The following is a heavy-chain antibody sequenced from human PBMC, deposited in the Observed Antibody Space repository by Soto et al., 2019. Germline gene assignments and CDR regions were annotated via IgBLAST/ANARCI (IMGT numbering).Heavy chain of an antibody. CDR1: GGSISSGGYY. V-gene: IGHV4-31*03. Sequence: TSETLSLTCTVSGGSISSGGYYWSWIRQHPGKGLEWIGYIYYSGSTYYNPSLKSRVTISVDTSKNQFSLKLSSVTAADTAVYYCATSGDGYERYYFDYWGQGTLVTVS. J-gene: IGHJ4*02. CDR3: ATSGDGYERYYFDY. D-gene: IGHD5-12*01. CDR2: IYYSGST.